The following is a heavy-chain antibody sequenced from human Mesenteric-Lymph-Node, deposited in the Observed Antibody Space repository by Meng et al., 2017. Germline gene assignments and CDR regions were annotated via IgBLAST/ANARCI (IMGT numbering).Heavy chain of an antibody. Sequence: ASVKVSCKASGYTFTSYYMHWVRQAPGQGLEWMGWISAYNGNTNYAQKLQGRVTMTTDTSTSTAYMELRSLRSDDTAVYYCARDREGYSYGPFDYWGQGTLVTVSS. D-gene: IGHD5-18*01. CDR1: GYTFTSYY. CDR3: ARDREGYSYGPFDY. CDR2: ISAYNGNT. V-gene: IGHV1-18*04. J-gene: IGHJ4*02.